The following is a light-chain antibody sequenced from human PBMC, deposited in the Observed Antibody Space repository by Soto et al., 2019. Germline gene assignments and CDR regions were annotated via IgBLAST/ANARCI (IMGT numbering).Light chain of an antibody. CDR2: EVR. CDR3: SSHAGSNNYV. J-gene: IGLJ1*01. V-gene: IGLV2-14*01. Sequence: QSALTQPASVSGSPGQSITISCTGTSRDIGNYNYVSWYQHHPGKAPKLLIYEVRHRPSGVSYRFSGSKSGNTASLTISSLLPEDEAVYFCSSHAGSNNYVFGTGTKVTVL. CDR1: SRDIGNYNY.